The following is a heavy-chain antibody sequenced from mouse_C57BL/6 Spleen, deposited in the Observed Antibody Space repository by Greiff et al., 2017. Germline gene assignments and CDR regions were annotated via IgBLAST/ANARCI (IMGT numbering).Heavy chain of an antibody. J-gene: IGHJ2*01. CDR3: AREELGRGYFDY. CDR1: GYTFTSYW. D-gene: IGHD4-1*01. Sequence: QVHVKQSGAELVKPGASVKMSCKASGYTFTSYWITWVKQRPGQGLEWIGDIYPGSGSTNYNEKFKSKATLTVDTSSSTAYMQLSSLTSEDSAVYYCAREELGRGYFDYWGQGTTLTVSS. CDR2: IYPGSGST. V-gene: IGHV1-55*01.